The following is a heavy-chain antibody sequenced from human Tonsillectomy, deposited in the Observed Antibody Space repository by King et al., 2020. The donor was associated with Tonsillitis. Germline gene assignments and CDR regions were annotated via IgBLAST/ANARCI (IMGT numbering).Heavy chain of an antibody. J-gene: IGHJ4*02. CDR2: ISSSRDNYV. Sequence: VQLVESGGGLVKPGGSLRLSCAASGFTFNYYSMNWVRQAPGKGLEWFSSISSSRDNYVYYADSVKGRFTISRDNAKNSLFLQMNSLRAEDTAVYYCARDFAGTGRPDYWGQGTLVTVSS. CDR1: GFTFNYYS. V-gene: IGHV3-21*01. CDR3: ARDFAGTGRPDY. D-gene: IGHD6-13*01.